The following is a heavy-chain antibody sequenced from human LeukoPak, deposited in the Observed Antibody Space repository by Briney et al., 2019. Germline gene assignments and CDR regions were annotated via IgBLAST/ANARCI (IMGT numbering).Heavy chain of an antibody. J-gene: IGHJ4*02. CDR1: GFTFSSYS. Sequence: PGGSLRLSCAASGFTFSSYSMNWVRQAPGEGLEWVAAISYDGSNKKYGDSVKGRFTISSDNSKNTLYLQMNSLRPEDTAVYYCARQSSVTRSGLDSWGQGTLVTVSS. D-gene: IGHD4-17*01. V-gene: IGHV3-30*03. CDR2: ISYDGSNK. CDR3: ARQSSVTRSGLDS.